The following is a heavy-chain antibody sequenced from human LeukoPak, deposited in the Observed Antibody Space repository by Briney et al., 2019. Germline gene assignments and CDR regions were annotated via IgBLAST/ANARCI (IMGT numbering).Heavy chain of an antibody. V-gene: IGHV3-9*01. D-gene: IGHD4-17*01. CDR3: AKDRGPTTVTTPGFDY. J-gene: IGHJ4*02. CDR2: ISWNSGSI. CDR1: GFTFDDYA. Sequence: PGGSLRLSCAASGFTFDDYAMHWVRQAPGKGLEWVSGISWNSGSIGYADSVKGRFTISRDNAKNSLYLQMNSLRAEDTALYYCAKDRGPTTVTTPGFDYWGQGTLVTVSS.